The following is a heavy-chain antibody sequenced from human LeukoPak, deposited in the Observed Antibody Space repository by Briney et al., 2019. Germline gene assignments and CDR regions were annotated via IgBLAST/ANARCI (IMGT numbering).Heavy chain of an antibody. J-gene: IGHJ6*03. CDR2: ICGTGVRT. V-gene: IGHV3-23*01. CDR3: AKGSGGSPARYYYMDV. D-gene: IGHD1-26*01. CDR1: GFTFSSYA. Sequence: GGALRLSCASSGFTFSSYAMSWVRQAPGKGLEWVSTICGTGVRTYYADSVKGRFTISRDNSKNTLYLQINSLRSEDTAVYFCAKGSGGSPARYYYMDVWGEGTTVTVSS.